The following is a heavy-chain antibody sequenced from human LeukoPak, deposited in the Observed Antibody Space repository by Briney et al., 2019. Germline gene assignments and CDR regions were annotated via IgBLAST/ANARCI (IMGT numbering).Heavy chain of an antibody. D-gene: IGHD6-19*01. J-gene: IGHJ6*02. CDR2: MNPNSGNT. CDR1: GYTFTSYD. V-gene: IGHV1-8*01. Sequence: ASVKVSCKASGYTFTSYDINWVRQATGQGLEWMGWMNPNSGNTGYAQKFQGRVTMTRNTSISTAYMELSSLRSEDTAVYYCARLHSGWGAYYYYYYGMDVWGQGTTVTVSS. CDR3: ARLHSGWGAYYYYYYGMDV.